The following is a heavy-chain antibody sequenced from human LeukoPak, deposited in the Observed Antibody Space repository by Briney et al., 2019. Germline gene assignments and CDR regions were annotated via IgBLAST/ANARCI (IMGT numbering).Heavy chain of an antibody. CDR2: IYYSGST. J-gene: IGHJ5*02. CDR3: ARGEVYYDSSGYSNWFDP. D-gene: IGHD3-22*01. CDR1: GGSISSGDYY. Sequence: PSQTLSLTCTVSGGSISSGDYYWSWIRQPPGKGLEWIGYIYYSGSTYYNPSLKSRVTISVDTSKNQFSLKLSSVTAADTAVYYCARGEVYYDSSGYSNWFDPWGQGTLVTVSS. V-gene: IGHV4-30-4*08.